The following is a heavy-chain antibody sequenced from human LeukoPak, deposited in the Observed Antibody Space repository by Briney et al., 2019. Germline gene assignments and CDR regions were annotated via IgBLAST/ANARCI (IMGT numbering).Heavy chain of an antibody. Sequence: PGGSLRLSCAASGFTFSSYSMNWVRQAPGKGLEWVSSISSSSSYIYYADSVKGRFTISRDNAKNSLYLQMNSLRAEDTAVYYCARDKTDIVLMVYAIHYGMDVWGQGTTVTVSS. CDR1: GFTFSSYS. CDR3: ARDKTDIVLMVYAIHYGMDV. V-gene: IGHV3-21*01. D-gene: IGHD2-8*01. CDR2: ISSSSSYI. J-gene: IGHJ6*02.